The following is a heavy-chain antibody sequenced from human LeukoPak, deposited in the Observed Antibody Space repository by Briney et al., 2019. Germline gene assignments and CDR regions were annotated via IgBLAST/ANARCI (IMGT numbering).Heavy chain of an antibody. V-gene: IGHV3-23*01. CDR3: ANDYGDYGAFDI. Sequence: GGSLRLSCAASGFTFSTYSMSWVRQAPGKGLEWVSSIYPSGGRTYYADSVKGRFTISRDNSKNTLYLQMNSLRAEDTAVYYCANDYGDYGAFDIWGQGTMVTVSS. CDR2: IYPSGGRT. CDR1: GFTFSTYS. J-gene: IGHJ3*02. D-gene: IGHD4-17*01.